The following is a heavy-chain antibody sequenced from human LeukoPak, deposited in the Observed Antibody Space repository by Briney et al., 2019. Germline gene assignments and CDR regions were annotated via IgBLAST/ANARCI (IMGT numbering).Heavy chain of an antibody. D-gene: IGHD6-6*01. CDR3: AREPSSSSPVASSYYFDY. Sequence: GGSLRLSCTASGFTFSSFALHWVRQAPGKGLVWVAVISYDGSNKYYADSVKGRFTVSRDNSKNTLYLQMNSLRAEDTAVYYCAREPSSSSPVASSYYFDYWGQGTLVTVSS. CDR1: GFTFSSFA. CDR2: ISYDGSNK. J-gene: IGHJ4*02. V-gene: IGHV3-30-3*01.